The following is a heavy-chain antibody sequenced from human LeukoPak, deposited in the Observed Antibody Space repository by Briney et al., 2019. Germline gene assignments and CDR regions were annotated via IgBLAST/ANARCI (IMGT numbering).Heavy chain of an antibody. CDR3: ARLSKGNYYGMDV. V-gene: IGHV1-46*01. J-gene: IGHJ6*02. Sequence: ASVKVSCKASGYTFTSYGISWVRQAPGQGLEWMGIINPSGGSTSYAQKFQGRVTMTRDTSTSTVYMELSSLRSEDTAVYYCARLSKGNYYGMDVWGQGTTVTVSS. D-gene: IGHD4-11*01. CDR1: GYTFTSYG. CDR2: INPSGGST.